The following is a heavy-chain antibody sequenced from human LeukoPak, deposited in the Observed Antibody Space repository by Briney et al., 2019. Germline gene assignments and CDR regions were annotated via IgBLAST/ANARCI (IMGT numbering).Heavy chain of an antibody. D-gene: IGHD5-12*01. Sequence: GGSLRLSCAASGFTVSSNYMSWVRQAPGKGLEWVSVIYSGGSTYYADSVKGRFTISRDNSKNTLYLQMNSLRAEDTAVYYCAIRGWLREEEVDYWGQGTLVTVSS. CDR3: AIRGWLREEEVDY. CDR1: GFTVSSNY. J-gene: IGHJ4*02. V-gene: IGHV3-53*01. CDR2: IYSGGST.